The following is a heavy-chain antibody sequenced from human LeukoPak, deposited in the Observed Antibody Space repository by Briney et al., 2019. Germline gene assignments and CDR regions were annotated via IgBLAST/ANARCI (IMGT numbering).Heavy chain of an antibody. CDR1: GYTFTGYY. Sequence: ASVKVSCKAAGYTFTGYYMHWVRQAPGQGLEWMGWINPNPNSGSTNYAQNFQGRVTMTRDMSISTAYMELSSLRSDDTAVYYCARGLYYYGSGSPNDYWGQGTLVTVSS. D-gene: IGHD3-10*01. CDR3: ARGLYYYGSGSPNDY. J-gene: IGHJ4*02. V-gene: IGHV1-2*02. CDR2: INPNPNSGST.